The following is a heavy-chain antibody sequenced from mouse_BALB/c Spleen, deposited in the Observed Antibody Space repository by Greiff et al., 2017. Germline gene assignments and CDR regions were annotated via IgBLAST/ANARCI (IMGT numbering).Heavy chain of an antibody. CDR2: IYPGSGST. J-gene: IGHJ2*01. CDR3: ARKVFDY. Sequence: QVQLKQSGPELVKPGASVKMSCKASGYTFTDYVISWVKQRTGQGLEWIGEIYPGSGSTYYNEKFKGKATLTADKSSNTAYMQLSSLTSEDSAVYFCARKVFDYWGQGTTLTVSS. CDR1: GYTFTDYV. V-gene: IGHV1-77*01.